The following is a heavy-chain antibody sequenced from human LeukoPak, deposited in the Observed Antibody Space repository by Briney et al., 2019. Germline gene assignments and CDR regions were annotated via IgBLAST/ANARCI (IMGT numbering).Heavy chain of an antibody. CDR1: GGSLSSYY. J-gene: IGHJ5*02. V-gene: IGHV4-59*01. Sequence: SETLSLTCTVSGGSLSSYYWSWIRQPPGKGLEWIAYIYYSGSTNYNPSLKSRVTISVDTSKNQFSLKLTSVTAADTAVYYCARDKGGAAAFDWFDPWGQGTLVTVSS. D-gene: IGHD6-13*01. CDR2: IYYSGST. CDR3: ARDKGGAAAFDWFDP.